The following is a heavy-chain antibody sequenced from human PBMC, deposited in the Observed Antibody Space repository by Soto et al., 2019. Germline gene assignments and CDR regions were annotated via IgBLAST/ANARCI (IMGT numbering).Heavy chain of an antibody. CDR2: MNPNSGKT. CDR1: GYTFTSYD. Sequence: QVQLVQSGPEVKKPGASVKVSCKASGYTFTSYDINWVRQATGQGLEWMGWMNPNSGKTGYARNFQGRATMTRSTSISTAYMELTSLRSEDTAMSYCARGDAHCYDSGPKGPWGQGTLVTVSS. J-gene: IGHJ5*02. CDR3: ARGDAHCYDSGPKGP. V-gene: IGHV1-8*01. D-gene: IGHD3-22*01.